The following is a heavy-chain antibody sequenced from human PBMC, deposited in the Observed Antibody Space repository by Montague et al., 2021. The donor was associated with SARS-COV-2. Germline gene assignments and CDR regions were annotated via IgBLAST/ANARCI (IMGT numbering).Heavy chain of an antibody. Sequence: SLSLSCAASGFALNRYWMTWVRQAPGKGLEWVANINRDGSVKHFVDSVEVRFTISRDNAKNSLYLLMNSLRLEDTAVYYCARDTTYNTGIYYDAFDVWGQGTMVTVSS. CDR3: ARDTTYNTGIYYDAFDV. J-gene: IGHJ3*01. V-gene: IGHV3-7*03. CDR2: INRDGSVK. CDR1: GFALNRYW. D-gene: IGHD1-26*01.